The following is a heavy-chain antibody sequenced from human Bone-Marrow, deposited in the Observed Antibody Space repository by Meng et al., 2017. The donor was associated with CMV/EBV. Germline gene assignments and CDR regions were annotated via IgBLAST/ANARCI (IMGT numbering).Heavy chain of an antibody. CDR3: TRPLYYDSSGYHWGD. V-gene: IGHV3-7*01. D-gene: IGHD3-22*01. CDR1: GFTFSSYW. Sequence: GESLKISCAASGFTFSSYWMSWVRQAPGKGLEWVANIKQDGSEKYYVDSVKGRFTISRDNAKNSLYLQMNSLRAEDTAVYYCTRPLYYDSSGYHWGDWGQGPRVTGSS. CDR2: IKQDGSEK. J-gene: IGHJ4*01.